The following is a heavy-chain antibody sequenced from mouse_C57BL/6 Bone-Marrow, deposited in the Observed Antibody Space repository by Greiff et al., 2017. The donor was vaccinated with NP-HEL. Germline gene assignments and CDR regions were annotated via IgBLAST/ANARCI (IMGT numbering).Heavy chain of an antibody. D-gene: IGHD2-4*01. CDR2: IDTETGGT. CDR1: GYTFTDYE. Sequence: QVQLQQSGAELVRPGASVTLSCKASGYTFTDYEMHWVKQTPVHGLEWIGAIDTETGGTAYNQKFKGKAILTADKSSSTAYMELRSLTSEDSAVYYCTRSGDYERFAYWGQGTLVTVSA. CDR3: TRSGDYERFAY. V-gene: IGHV1-15*01. J-gene: IGHJ3*01.